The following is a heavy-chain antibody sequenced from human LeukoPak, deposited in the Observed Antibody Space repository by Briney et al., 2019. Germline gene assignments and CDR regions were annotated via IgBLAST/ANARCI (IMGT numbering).Heavy chain of an antibody. V-gene: IGHV4-59*08. CDR2: IYYSGST. Sequence: SETLSLTCTVSGGSISSYYWSWIRQPPGKGLEWIGYIYYSGSTNYNPSLKSRVTISVDTSKNQFTLKLSSVTAADTAVYYCARHPSYYDRIDYWGQGTLVTVSS. D-gene: IGHD3-22*01. CDR3: ARHPSYYDRIDY. CDR1: GGSISSYY. J-gene: IGHJ4*02.